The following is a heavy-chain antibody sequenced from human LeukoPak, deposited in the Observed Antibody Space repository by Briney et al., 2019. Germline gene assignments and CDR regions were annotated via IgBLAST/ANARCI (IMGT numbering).Heavy chain of an antibody. CDR3: ARGKAVAGTSSWFDP. CDR1: GFTFSVYW. CDR2: INSDGSST. V-gene: IGHV3-74*01. J-gene: IGHJ5*02. D-gene: IGHD6-19*01. Sequence: GGSLRLSCAASGFTFSVYWMHWVRQAPGRGLVWVSLINSDGSSTRYADSVKGRFTISRDNAKNTLYLQMNSLRAEDTAVYYCARGKAVAGTSSWFDPWGQGTLVTVSS.